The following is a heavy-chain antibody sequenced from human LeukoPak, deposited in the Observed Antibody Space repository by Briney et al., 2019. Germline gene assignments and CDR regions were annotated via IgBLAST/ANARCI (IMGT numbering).Heavy chain of an antibody. D-gene: IGHD6-13*01. CDR3: ARDLFIAAGDY. CDR1: GFTFSSYW. Sequence: GGSLTLSCAASGFTFSSYWMHWVRQAPGKGLVWVSRINSDGSSTSYADSVKGRFTISRDNAKDTLYLQMNSLRAEDTAVYYCARDLFIAAGDYWGQGTLVTVSS. J-gene: IGHJ4*02. CDR2: INSDGSST. V-gene: IGHV3-74*01.